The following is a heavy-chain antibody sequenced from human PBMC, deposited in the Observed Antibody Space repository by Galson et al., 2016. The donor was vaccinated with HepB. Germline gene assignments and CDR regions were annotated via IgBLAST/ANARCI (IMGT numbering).Heavy chain of an antibody. V-gene: IGHV3-74*01. J-gene: IGHJ4*02. Sequence: SLRLSCAASGLSFTIYWMHWVRQAPGKGLVWVSRINSDGTITNYADSVKGRFTISRDNAKNTLYLEINSLRAEDTAVFYCARAGNRGLDYWGQGTLVTVSS. CDR2: INSDGTIT. CDR3: ARAGNRGLDY. CDR1: GLSFTIYW. D-gene: IGHD1-14*01.